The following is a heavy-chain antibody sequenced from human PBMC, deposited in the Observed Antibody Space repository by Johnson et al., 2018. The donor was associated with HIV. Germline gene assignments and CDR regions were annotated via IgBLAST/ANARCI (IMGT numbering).Heavy chain of an antibody. D-gene: IGHD6-25*01. J-gene: IGHJ3*02. CDR3: APPWRSVRGAGFDI. V-gene: IGHV3-66*01. Sequence: VQLVESGGGVVQPGTSLRLSCAASGFTFSSYAMSWVRQAPGKGLEWVSIIYSAGSTYYADSVKGRFTISRENAKNSLYLQMNSLRAGDTAAYYCAPPWRSVRGAGFDIWGQGTMVTVSS. CDR1: GFTFSSYA. CDR2: IYSAGST.